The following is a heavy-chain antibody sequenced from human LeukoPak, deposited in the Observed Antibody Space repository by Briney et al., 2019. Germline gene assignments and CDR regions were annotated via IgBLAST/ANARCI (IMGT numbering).Heavy chain of an antibody. CDR1: GGSISSYY. CDR3: ARGYGSGSYYLL. Sequence: NTSETLSLTCTVSGGSISSYYWSWIRQPAGKGLEWIGRIYTSGSTNYNPSLKSRVTMSVDTSKNQSSLKLSSVTAADTAVYYCARGYGSGSYYLLWGQGTLVTVSS. V-gene: IGHV4-4*07. CDR2: IYTSGST. D-gene: IGHD3-10*01. J-gene: IGHJ4*02.